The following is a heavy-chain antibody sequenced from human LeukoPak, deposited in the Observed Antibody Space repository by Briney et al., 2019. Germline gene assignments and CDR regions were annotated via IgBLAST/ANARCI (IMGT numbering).Heavy chain of an antibody. D-gene: IGHD3-22*01. CDR3: ARDGYYYDSSGYYFWDWFDP. CDR1: GGSISSSSYY. J-gene: IGHJ5*02. CDR2: IYTSGST. Sequence: SETLSLTCTVSGGSISSSSYYWSWIRQPAGKGLEWIGRIYTSGSTNYNPSLKSRVTMSVDTSKNQFSLKLSSVTAADTAVYYCARDGYYYDSSGYYFWDWFDPWGQGTLVTVSS. V-gene: IGHV4-61*02.